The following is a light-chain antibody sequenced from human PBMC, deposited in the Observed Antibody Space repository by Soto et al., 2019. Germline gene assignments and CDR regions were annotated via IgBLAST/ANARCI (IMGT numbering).Light chain of an antibody. CDR2: GVT. Sequence: QSALTQPASVSGSPGQSITISCTGSGSDIGAYNYVSWYQQHPGKAPKLLIHGVTRRPSGVSSRFSASKSAYTASLTISGLQAEDEANYYCGSFTTSYFYVFGPGTKLTVL. CDR1: GSDIGAYNY. V-gene: IGLV2-14*01. CDR3: GSFTTSYFYV. J-gene: IGLJ1*01.